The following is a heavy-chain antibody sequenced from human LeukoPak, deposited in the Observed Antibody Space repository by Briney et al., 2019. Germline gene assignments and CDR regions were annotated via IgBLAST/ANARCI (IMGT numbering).Heavy chain of an antibody. Sequence: GGSLRLSCAASGFTFSSYSMNWVRQAPGKGLEWVSSISSSSYIYYADSVKGRFTISRDNAKNSLYLQMNSLRAEDTAVYYCARTVTTGYYYGMDVWGQGTTVTVSS. CDR2: ISSSSYI. CDR1: GFTFSSYS. CDR3: ARTVTTGYYYGMDV. V-gene: IGHV3-21*01. D-gene: IGHD4-17*01. J-gene: IGHJ6*02.